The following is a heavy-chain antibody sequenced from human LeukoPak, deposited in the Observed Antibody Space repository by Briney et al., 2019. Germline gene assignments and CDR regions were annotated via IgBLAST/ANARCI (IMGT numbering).Heavy chain of an antibody. D-gene: IGHD6-13*01. V-gene: IGHV3-48*03. CDR2: ISNSGSSI. J-gene: IGHJ4*02. Sequence: GGSLRLSCVASGFTFSSYEMNWVRQAPGKGLEWISYISNSGSSIYYADSVMGRFTISRDNAKNSLYLQMNSLRAEDKAVYYCARDPSSSSWSPFDYWGQGTLVTVSS. CDR3: ARDPSSSSWSPFDY. CDR1: GFTFSSYE.